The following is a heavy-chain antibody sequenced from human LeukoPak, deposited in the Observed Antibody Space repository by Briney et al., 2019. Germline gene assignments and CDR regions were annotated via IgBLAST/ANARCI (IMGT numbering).Heavy chain of an antibody. D-gene: IGHD3-3*01. J-gene: IGHJ5*02. Sequence: ASVKVSCKASGYTFTSYGISWVRQAPGQGLEWMGWISAYNGNTDYAQKLQGRVTMTTDTSTSTAYMELRSLRSDDTAVYYCARDLEWGYDFWSGSDPNWFDPWGQGALVTVSS. CDR2: ISAYNGNT. CDR3: ARDLEWGYDFWSGSDPNWFDP. CDR1: GYTFTSYG. V-gene: IGHV1-18*01.